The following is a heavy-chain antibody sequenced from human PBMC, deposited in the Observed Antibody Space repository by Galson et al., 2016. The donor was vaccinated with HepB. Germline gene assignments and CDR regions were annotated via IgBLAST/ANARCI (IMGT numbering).Heavy chain of an antibody. Sequence: SLRLSCAASGFRFSDYYMTWIRQAPGEGLEWISYISSSSSYTNYAESLKGRFTISRDNAKNSVYLQMNSLRAEDTAVYYCARGGRQPYDSSAYYSRFLYYYYRDVWGEGTTVTVS. D-gene: IGHD3-22*01. CDR1: GFRFSDYY. CDR3: ARGGRQPYDSSAYYSRFLYYYYRDV. CDR2: ISSSSSYT. J-gene: IGHJ6*03. V-gene: IGHV3-11*06.